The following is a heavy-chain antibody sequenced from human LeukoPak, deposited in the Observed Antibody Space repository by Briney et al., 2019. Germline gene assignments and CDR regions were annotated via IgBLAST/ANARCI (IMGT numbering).Heavy chain of an antibody. D-gene: IGHD3-22*01. CDR3: AKEARAYYYDSSGYLDY. CDR2: ISGSGGST. Sequence: PGGSLRLSCAASGFTFSDYYMSWIRQAPGKGLEWVSAISGSGGSTYYADSVKGRFTISRDNSKNTLYLQMNSLRAEDTAVYYCAKEARAYYYDSSGYLDYWGQGTLVTVSS. CDR1: GFTFSDYY. V-gene: IGHV3-23*01. J-gene: IGHJ4*02.